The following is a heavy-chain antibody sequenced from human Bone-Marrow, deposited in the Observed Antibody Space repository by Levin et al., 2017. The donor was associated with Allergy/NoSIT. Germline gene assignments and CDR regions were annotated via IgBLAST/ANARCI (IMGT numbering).Heavy chain of an antibody. Sequence: SETLSLTCTVSGVSITSGNYYWSWIRQPAGKGLEWIGHIHTSGNTNYNPSLKSRVTISVDTSKNQFSLKLRSVTAADTAVYYCARVLQYYYYYMDVWGKGTTVTVSS. CDR1: GVSITSGNYY. D-gene: IGHD5-24*01. CDR3: ARVLQYYYYYMDV. CDR2: IHTSGNT. V-gene: IGHV4-61*09. J-gene: IGHJ6*03.